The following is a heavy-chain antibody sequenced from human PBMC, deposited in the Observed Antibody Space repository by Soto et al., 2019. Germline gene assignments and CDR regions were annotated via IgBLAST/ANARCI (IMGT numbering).Heavy chain of an antibody. CDR3: ARSYSSSWPRDYYYYYMDV. J-gene: IGHJ6*03. V-gene: IGHV4-59*08. Sequence: SETLSLTCTVSGGSISSYYWSWIRQPPGKGLEWIGYIYYSGSTNYNPSLKSRVTISVDTSKNQFSLKLSSVTAADTAVYYCARSYSSSWPRDYYYYYMDVWGKGTTVIVSS. D-gene: IGHD6-13*01. CDR2: IYYSGST. CDR1: GGSISSYY.